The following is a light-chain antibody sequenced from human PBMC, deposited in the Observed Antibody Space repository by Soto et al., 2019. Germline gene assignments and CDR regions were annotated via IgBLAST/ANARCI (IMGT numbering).Light chain of an antibody. J-gene: IGLJ3*02. CDR3: SSYTTTSTLVV. V-gene: IGLV2-8*01. Sequence: QSALTQPPSASGSPGQSVTISCTGTSSDVGGYNYVSWYQQHPGKAPKLMIYEVSERPSGVPDRFSGSKSSNTASLTISGLQAEDEADYYCSSYTTTSTLVVFGGGTKLTVL. CDR2: EVS. CDR1: SSDVGGYNY.